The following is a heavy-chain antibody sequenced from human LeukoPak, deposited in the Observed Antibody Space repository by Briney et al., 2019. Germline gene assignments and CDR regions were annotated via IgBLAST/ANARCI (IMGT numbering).Heavy chain of an antibody. J-gene: IGHJ4*02. D-gene: IGHD3-22*01. Sequence: GGSLRLSCAASGFTFNNYAMSWVRQAPGKGLEWVSTISGSGRNTYYADSVKGRFTISRDNSKNTLYLQMNSLKAEDTAVYYCAKEGEGHITMMALLSRDLDYWGQGTLVTVSS. CDR1: GFTFNNYA. CDR2: ISGSGRNT. CDR3: AKEGEGHITMMALLSRDLDY. V-gene: IGHV3-23*01.